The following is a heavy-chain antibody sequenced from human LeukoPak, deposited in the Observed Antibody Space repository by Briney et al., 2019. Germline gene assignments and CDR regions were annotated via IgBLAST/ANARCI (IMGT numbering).Heavy chain of an antibody. CDR3: ARTYYYDSSGYYYSP. CDR1: GYSSTSYW. CDR2: IYPGDSDT. V-gene: IGHV5-51*01. J-gene: IGHJ5*02. Sequence: GESLKISCKGSGYSSTSYWIGWVRQMPGKGLEWMGIIYPGDSDTRYSPSFQGQVTISADKSISTAYLQWSSLKASDTAMYYCARTYYYDSSGYYYSPWGQGTLVTVSS. D-gene: IGHD3-22*01.